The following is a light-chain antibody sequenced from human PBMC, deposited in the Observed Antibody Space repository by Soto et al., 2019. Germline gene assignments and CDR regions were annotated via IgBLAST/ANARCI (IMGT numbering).Light chain of an antibody. V-gene: IGKV3-20*01. CDR2: GAS. Sequence: EIVLTQSPGTLSLSPGERATLSCRASPSVSSSFLAWYQQKPGQAPRPLIYGASSRTTGIPDRFSGSGSGTDFTLTISRLEPEDFAVYYCQQYDSSPWTFGQGTKVEIK. CDR3: QQYDSSPWT. J-gene: IGKJ1*01. CDR1: PSVSSSF.